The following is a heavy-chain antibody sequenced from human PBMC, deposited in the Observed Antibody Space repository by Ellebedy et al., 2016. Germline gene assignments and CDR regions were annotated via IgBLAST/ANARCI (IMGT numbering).Heavy chain of an antibody. V-gene: IGHV3-23*01. CDR1: GFTFSTHS. CDR3: RHGHYADY. D-gene: IGHD3/OR15-3a*01. J-gene: IGHJ4*02. Sequence: GGSLRLXXAASGFTFSTHSMSWVRQAPGKGLEWVSTISAGGDNTQFADSVKGRFTVSRDNSRNTVYLQMNDLRVEDTALYYCRHGHYADYWGQGTLVTVSS. CDR2: ISAGGDNT.